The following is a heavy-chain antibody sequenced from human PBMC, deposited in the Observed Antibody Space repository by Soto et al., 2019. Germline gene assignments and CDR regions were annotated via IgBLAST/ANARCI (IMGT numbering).Heavy chain of an antibody. D-gene: IGHD2-8*01. CDR2: ISSSSSYI. J-gene: IGHJ4*02. CDR3: AIDFMVYASGGY. Sequence: GGSLRLSCAASGFTFSSYSMNWVRQAPGKGLEWVSSISSSSSYIYYADSVKGRFTISRDNAKNSLYLQMNSLRAEDTAVYYCAIDFMVYASGGYWGQGPLVTVSS. CDR1: GFTFSSYS. V-gene: IGHV3-21*01.